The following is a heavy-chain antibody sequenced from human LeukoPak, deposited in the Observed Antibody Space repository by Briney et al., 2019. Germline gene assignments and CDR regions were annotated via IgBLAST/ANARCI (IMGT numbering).Heavy chain of an antibody. J-gene: IGHJ4*02. CDR1: GYSFTSYW. Sequence: GESLKISCKGSGYSFTSYWIGWVRQMPGKGLEWMGIIYPGGSDTRYSPSFQGQVTISADKSISTAYLQWSSLKASDTAMYYCARGPYYDILTGYYIDYFDYWGQGTLVTVSS. CDR3: ARGPYYDILTGYYIDYFDY. D-gene: IGHD3-9*01. CDR2: IYPGGSDT. V-gene: IGHV5-51*01.